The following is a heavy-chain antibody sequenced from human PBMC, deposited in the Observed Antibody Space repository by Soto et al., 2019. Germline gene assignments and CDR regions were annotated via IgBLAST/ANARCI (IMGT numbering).Heavy chain of an antibody. V-gene: IGHV3-74*01. D-gene: IGHD2-15*01. Sequence: EVQLVESGGALVQPGGSLRLSCAASGFTFSSYWMHWVRQAPGKGLVWVSRINSDGSSTSYADSVKGRFTISRDNAKNTLYQQMNSLRAEDTAVYYCARTSLVVAAATREDYWGQGTLVTVSS. CDR1: GFTFSSYW. J-gene: IGHJ4*02. CDR3: ARTSLVVAAATREDY. CDR2: INSDGSST.